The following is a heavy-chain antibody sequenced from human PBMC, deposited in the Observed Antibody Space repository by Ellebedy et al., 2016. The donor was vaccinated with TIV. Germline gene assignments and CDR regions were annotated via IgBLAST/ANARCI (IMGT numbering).Heavy chain of an antibody. D-gene: IGHD1-14*01. CDR3: ARETPNRALDI. CDR2: IDQNGVEK. J-gene: IGHJ3*02. Sequence: PGGSLRLSCAASGFTFSHYYMTWVRQAPGKGLAWVANIDQNGVEKSYVDSVKGRFTIPRDNAGNSLFLHMNSLRAEDTALYYCARETPNRALDIWGQGAMVTVSS. CDR1: GFTFSHYY. V-gene: IGHV3-7*01.